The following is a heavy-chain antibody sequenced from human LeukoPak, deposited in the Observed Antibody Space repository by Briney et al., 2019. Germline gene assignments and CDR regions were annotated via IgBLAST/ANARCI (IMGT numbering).Heavy chain of an antibody. CDR1: GGSISSYY. Sequence: SETLSLTCTVSGGSISSYYWSWIRQPPGKGLAWIGYIYYSGSTNYNPSLKSRVTISVDTSKNQFSLKLSSVTAADTAVYYCARATSKSGYYHYWGQGTLVTVSS. D-gene: IGHD3-22*01. CDR2: IYYSGST. V-gene: IGHV4-59*01. CDR3: ARATSKSGYYHY. J-gene: IGHJ4*02.